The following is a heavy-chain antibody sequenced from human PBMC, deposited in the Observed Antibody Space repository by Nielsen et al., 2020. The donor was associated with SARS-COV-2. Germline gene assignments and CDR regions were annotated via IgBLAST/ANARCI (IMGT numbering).Heavy chain of an antibody. CDR1: GFTFDDYA. D-gene: IGHD6-13*01. CDR2: ISWNSGSI. CDR3: AKVEAAGNLDY. J-gene: IGHJ4*02. V-gene: IGHV3-9*01. Sequence: GGSLRLSCAASGFTFDDYAMHWVRQAPGKGLEWVSGISWNSGSIGYADSVKGRFIISRDNAKNSLYLQMNSLRAEDTALYYCAKVEAAGNLDYWGQGTLVTVSS.